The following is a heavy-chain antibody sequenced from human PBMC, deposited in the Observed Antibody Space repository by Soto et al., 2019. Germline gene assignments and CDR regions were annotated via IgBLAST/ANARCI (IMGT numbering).Heavy chain of an antibody. Sequence: GSPRIGCAASGDRVNISVVGWVRQNPGKGLEWVSAIRGSGGSTYYADSVKGRFTIYRDNSKNTLYLQMNSLRAEDTAVYYCANQTEMGTIAFASWGQGTLVTVSS. D-gene: IGHD1-1*01. V-gene: IGHV3-23*01. CDR3: ANQTEMGTIAFAS. CDR2: IRGSGGST. J-gene: IGHJ5*02. CDR1: GDRVNISV.